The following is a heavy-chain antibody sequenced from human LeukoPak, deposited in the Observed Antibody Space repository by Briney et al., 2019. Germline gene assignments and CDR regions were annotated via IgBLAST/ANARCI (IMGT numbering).Heavy chain of an antibody. J-gene: IGHJ5*02. CDR3: ARDHKLIAAAGIWFDP. CDR2: ISAYNGNT. V-gene: IGHV1-18*01. D-gene: IGHD6-13*01. CDR1: GYTFTSYG. Sequence: ASVKVSFKASGYTFTSYGISWVRQAPGQGLEWMGWISAYNGNTNYAQKLQGRVTMTTDTSTSTAYMELRSLRSDDTAVYYCARDHKLIAAAGIWFDPWGQGTLVTVSS.